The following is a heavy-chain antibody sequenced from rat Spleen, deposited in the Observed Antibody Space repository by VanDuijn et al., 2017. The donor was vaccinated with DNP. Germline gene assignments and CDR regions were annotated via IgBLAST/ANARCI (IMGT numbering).Heavy chain of an antibody. J-gene: IGHJ4*01. Sequence: EVQVVESGGNLVQVGRSLKLSCAASGFTFSNSGMHWIRQAPTKGLEWVATIGYDGSSTYYRDSVKGRFTISRDNAKSTLYLQMDSLRSEDTATYYCAREGYYSGDRAMDAWGQGTSVTVSS. D-gene: IGHD1-1*01. CDR1: GFTFSNSG. CDR2: IGYDGSST. V-gene: IGHV5-29*01. CDR3: AREGYYSGDRAMDA.